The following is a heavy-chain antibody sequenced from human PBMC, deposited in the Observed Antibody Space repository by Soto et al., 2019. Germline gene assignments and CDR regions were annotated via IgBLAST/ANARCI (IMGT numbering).Heavy chain of an antibody. J-gene: IGHJ6*04. CDR1: GFTLSGRS. CDR2: IDNAGTDS. Sequence: EVQLVESGGGLVQPGGSLRLSCAASGFTLSGRSMHWLRQAPGKGLVWVSGIDNAGTDSTYADSVKGRFTSSRDNDKNMMYLQMNSLRVEDTAVYYCARGWFGPDVWGKGTTVTVSP. D-gene: IGHD3-10*01. CDR3: ARGWFGPDV. V-gene: IGHV3-74*01.